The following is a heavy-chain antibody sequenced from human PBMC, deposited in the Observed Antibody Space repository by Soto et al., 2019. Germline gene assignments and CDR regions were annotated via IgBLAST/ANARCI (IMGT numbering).Heavy chain of an antibody. J-gene: IGHJ4*02. V-gene: IGHV4-59*01. CDR3: GRGHGGGYRYTPFDY. CDR2: IYYSGST. Sequence: SETLSLTCTVSGGSISSYYWSWIRQPPGKGLEWIGYIYYSGSTNYNPSLKSRVTISVDTSKNQFSLKLSSVTAADTAVYYCGRGHGGGYRYTPFDYWGQGTLVTVSS. CDR1: GGSISSYY. D-gene: IGHD3-16*02.